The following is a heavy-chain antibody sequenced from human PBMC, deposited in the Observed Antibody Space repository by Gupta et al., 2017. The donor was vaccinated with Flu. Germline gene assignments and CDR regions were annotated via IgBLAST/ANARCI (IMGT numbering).Heavy chain of an antibody. CDR3: ARGFSSGWFSQAMGF. CDR2: IDPTGKM. CDR1: DGSISGYY. J-gene: IGHJ4*02. V-gene: IGHV4-34*02. D-gene: IGHD6-19*01. Sequence: QVQLRQWGAGLLKPSATLSLTCDVFDGSISGYYWTWVRQPPGGGLEWIGEIDPTGKMNYNPSLASRLTISADTSKIQCSLCLTSVTAGDTGMYYCARGFSSGWFSQAMGFWGQGTLVSVSS.